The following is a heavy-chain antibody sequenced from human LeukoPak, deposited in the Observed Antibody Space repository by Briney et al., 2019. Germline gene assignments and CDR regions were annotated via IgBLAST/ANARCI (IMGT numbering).Heavy chain of an antibody. Sequence: ASVKVSCKASGGTFSSYAISWVRQAPGQGLEWMGGIIPIFGTANYAQKFQGRVTITTDESTSTAYMELSSLRSEDTAVYYCARGGRLWFGELTYYYYMDVWGKGTTVTVSS. D-gene: IGHD3-10*01. J-gene: IGHJ6*03. CDR3: ARGGRLWFGELTYYYYMDV. CDR1: GGTFSSYA. CDR2: IIPIFGTA. V-gene: IGHV1-69*05.